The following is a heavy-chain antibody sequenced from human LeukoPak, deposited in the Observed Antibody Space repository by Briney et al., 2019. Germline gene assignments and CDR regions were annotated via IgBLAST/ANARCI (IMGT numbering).Heavy chain of an antibody. J-gene: IGHJ6*03. CDR2: ISYDGSNK. D-gene: IGHD6-6*01. Sequence: GGSLRLSCAASGFTFSSYAMHWVRQAPGKGLEWVAVISYDGSNKYYADSVKGRFTISRDNSKNTLYLQMNSLRAEDTAVYYCARGRGDPSLSIAARPQRSSAYYYMDVWGKGTTVTVSS. CDR3: ARGRGDPSLSIAARPQRSSAYYYMDV. CDR1: GFTFSSYA. V-gene: IGHV3-30-3*01.